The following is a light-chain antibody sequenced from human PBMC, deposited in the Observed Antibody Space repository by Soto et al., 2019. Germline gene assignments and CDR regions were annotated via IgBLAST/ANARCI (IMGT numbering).Light chain of an antibody. CDR1: SSDVGSYNR. CDR3: SSYTSSNTYV. V-gene: IGLV2-18*02. Sequence: QSVLTQPPSVSGSPGQSVAISFTGTSSDVGSYNRVSWYQQPPGTAPKVMIYEVSNRPSGVPDRFSGSKSGNTASLTISGLQAEDEAEYYCSSYTSSNTYVFGTGTKVTVL. CDR2: EVS. J-gene: IGLJ1*01.